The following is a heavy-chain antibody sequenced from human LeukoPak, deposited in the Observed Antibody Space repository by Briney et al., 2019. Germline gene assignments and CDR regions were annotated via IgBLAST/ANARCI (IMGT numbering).Heavy chain of an antibody. CDR3: ARLQDASQPDNWFYP. CDR2: IYYSGST. D-gene: IGHD1-14*01. J-gene: IGHJ5*02. CDR1: GGSISSSSYY. Sequence: KPSETLSLTCTVTGGSISSSSYYWGWIRQPPGKGLEWIGSIYYSGSTYYNPSLKSRVTISVDTCKNQFSLKLSSVAAADTAVYYCARLQDASQPDNWFYPWVQGTLVTVSS. V-gene: IGHV4-39*01.